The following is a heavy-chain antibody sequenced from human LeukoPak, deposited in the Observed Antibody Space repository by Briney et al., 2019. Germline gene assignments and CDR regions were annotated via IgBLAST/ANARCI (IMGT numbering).Heavy chain of an antibody. CDR2: IYYSGST. J-gene: IGHJ4*02. D-gene: IGHD2-2*01. CDR1: GGSLSSYY. V-gene: IGHV4-59*01. Sequence: SETLSLTCTVSGGSLSSYYWSWVRQPPGKGLEGIGYIYYSGSTNYNPSLTSRVTISVDTSKNQFSLKLSSVTAADTAVYYCARQVDCSSTSCYVLEPYFDYWGQGTLVTVSS. CDR3: ARQVDCSSTSCYVLEPYFDY.